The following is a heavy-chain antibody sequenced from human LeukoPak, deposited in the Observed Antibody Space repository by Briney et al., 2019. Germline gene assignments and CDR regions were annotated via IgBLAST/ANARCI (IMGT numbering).Heavy chain of an antibody. CDR3: ARHVNDGDYPLDY. J-gene: IGHJ4*02. CDR2: IYYSGST. CDR1: GASISSYY. Sequence: SETLSLTCTVSGASISSYYWSWIRQPPGKGLEWIGYIYYSGSTNYNPSLKSRVTISVDTSKNQFSLKLSSVTAADTAVYYCARHVNDGDYPLDYWGQGTLVTVSS. V-gene: IGHV4-59*08. D-gene: IGHD4-17*01.